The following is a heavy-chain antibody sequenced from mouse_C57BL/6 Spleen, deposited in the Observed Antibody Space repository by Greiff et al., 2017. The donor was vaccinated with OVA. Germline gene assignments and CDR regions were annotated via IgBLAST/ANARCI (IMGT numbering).Heavy chain of an antibody. CDR1: GFTFSSYA. D-gene: IGHD6-5*01. J-gene: IGHJ1*03. Sequence: EVQGVESGGGLVKPGGSLKLSCAASGFTFSSYAMSWVRQTPEKRLEWVATISDGGSYTYYPENVKGRFTISRDNAKNNLYLQMSHLKSEDTAMYYCARDLSDVWGTGTTVTVSS. V-gene: IGHV5-4*01. CDR3: ARDLSDV. CDR2: ISDGGSYT.